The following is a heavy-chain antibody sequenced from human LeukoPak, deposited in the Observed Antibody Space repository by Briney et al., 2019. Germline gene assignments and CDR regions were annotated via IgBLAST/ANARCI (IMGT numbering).Heavy chain of an antibody. CDR3: ARDQTTSPARRGLPAALTFDY. Sequence: ASVKVSCKASGYTFTSYGISWVRQAPGQGLEWMGWISAYNGNTNYAQKLQGRVTMTTDTSTSTAYMELRRLRSDDTAVYYCARDQTTSPARRGLPAALTFDYWGQGTLVTVSS. CDR2: ISAYNGNT. D-gene: IGHD2-2*01. V-gene: IGHV1-18*01. CDR1: GYTFTSYG. J-gene: IGHJ4*02.